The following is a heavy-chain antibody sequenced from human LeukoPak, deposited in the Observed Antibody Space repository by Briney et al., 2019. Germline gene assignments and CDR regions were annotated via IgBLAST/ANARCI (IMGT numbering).Heavy chain of an antibody. CDR3: ARGYGGNHSDY. V-gene: IGHV4-30-2*01. CDR1: GGSISSGGYS. J-gene: IGHJ4*02. CDR2: IYHSGST. D-gene: IGHD4-23*01. Sequence: PSETLSLTCAVSGGSISSGGYSWSWIRQPPGKGLEWIGYIYHSGSTYYNPSLKSRVTISVDRSKNQFSLKLSSVTAADTAVYYCARGYGGNHSDYWGQGTLVTVPS.